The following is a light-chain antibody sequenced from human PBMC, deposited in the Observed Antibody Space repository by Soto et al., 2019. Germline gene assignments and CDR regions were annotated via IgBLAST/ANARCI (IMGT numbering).Light chain of an antibody. J-gene: IGKJ5*01. CDR2: DAS. V-gene: IGKV3-11*01. Sequence: EIVLTQSPATLSLSPGDRATLSCRASQSISSYLAWYQQKPGQAPRLLIYDASTRATGIPARFSGSGSGTDFTLTISSLEPEDYVVYYCQQCYNWPRGTFGQGTRLEIK. CDR1: QSISSY. CDR3: QQCYNWPRGT.